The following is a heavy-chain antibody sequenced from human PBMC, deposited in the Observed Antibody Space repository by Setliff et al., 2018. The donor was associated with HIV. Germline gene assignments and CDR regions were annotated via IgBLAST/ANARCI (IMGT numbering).Heavy chain of an antibody. Sequence: HPGGSLRLSCAASGFTFSNYWMHWVRQAPGEGLVWVSYVSGGSTSHMNYADSVKGRFTISRDNAKNSLYLQMNSLRAEDTAVYYCARYKWNNWIFGWFDPWGQGTQVTVSS. D-gene: IGHD1-20*01. CDR3: ARYKWNNWIFGWFDP. CDR1: GFTFSNYW. J-gene: IGHJ5*02. CDR2: VSGGSTSHM. V-gene: IGHV3-48*04.